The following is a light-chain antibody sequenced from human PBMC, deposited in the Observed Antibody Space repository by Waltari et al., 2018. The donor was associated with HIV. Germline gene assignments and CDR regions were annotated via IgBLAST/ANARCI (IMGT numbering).Light chain of an antibody. Sequence: EIVLTQSPGTLSLSPGERATISCRASQGVSSSYLAWYQQKPGQAPRLLSYGASSRATGIPDRFRGSGSGTDFTLTISRLEPEDFAVYYWQQYGSSTEGVTFGGGTKVEIK. J-gene: IGKJ4*01. V-gene: IGKV3-20*01. CDR2: GAS. CDR3: QQYGSSTEGVT. CDR1: QGVSSSY.